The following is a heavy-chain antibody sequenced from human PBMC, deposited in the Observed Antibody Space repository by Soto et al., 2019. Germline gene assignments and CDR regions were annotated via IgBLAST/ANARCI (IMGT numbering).Heavy chain of an antibody. V-gene: IGHV3-30-3*01. J-gene: IGHJ6*02. CDR2: ISYDGSNK. D-gene: IGHD1-26*01. Sequence: GGSLRLSCAASGFTFSSYAMHWVRQAPGKGLEWVAVISYDGSNKYYADSVKGRFTISRDNSKNTLYLQMNSLRAEDTAVYYCARDPPPGSYGLAPLNYYYYYGMDVWGQGTTVTVSS. CDR1: GFTFSSYA. CDR3: ARDPPPGSYGLAPLNYYYYYGMDV.